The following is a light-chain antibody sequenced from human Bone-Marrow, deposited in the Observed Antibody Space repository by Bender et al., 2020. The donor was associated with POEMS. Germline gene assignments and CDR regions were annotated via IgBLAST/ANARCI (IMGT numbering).Light chain of an antibody. Sequence: QSVLTQPPSASGTPGQRVTISCSGRSSNVGSHSVSWYQHLPGAAPKLLIYSSHRRPSEVPDRFSGSRSGTSASLAISGLQSEDEADYYCAVWDDSLNGWVFGGGTKLTVL. J-gene: IGLJ3*02. V-gene: IGLV1-44*01. CDR3: AVWDDSLNGWV. CDR1: SSNVGSHS. CDR2: SSH.